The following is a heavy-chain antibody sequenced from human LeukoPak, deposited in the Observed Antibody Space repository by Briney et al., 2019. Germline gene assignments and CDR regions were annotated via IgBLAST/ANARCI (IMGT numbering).Heavy chain of an antibody. J-gene: IGHJ4*02. Sequence: TGGSLRLSCAASGFTFSSYSMYWVRQAPGKGLEWVAIISYDGSDTYYADSVRGRFTISRDISKNTLYLQLTGLRAEDTAVYYCARVRVINSSLYHPLDFWGQGTLVTVSS. CDR3: ARVRVINSSLYHPLDF. D-gene: IGHD2/OR15-2a*01. V-gene: IGHV3-30-3*01. CDR1: GFTFSSYS. CDR2: ISYDGSDT.